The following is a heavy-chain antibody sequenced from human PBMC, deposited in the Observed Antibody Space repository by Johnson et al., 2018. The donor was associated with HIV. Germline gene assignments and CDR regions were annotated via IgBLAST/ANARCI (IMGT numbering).Heavy chain of an antibody. CDR1: GFTFSSYA. V-gene: IGHV3-30*14. Sequence: QVQLVESGGGVVQPGRSLRLSCAASGFTFSSYAMHWVRQAPGKGLEWVAVISYDGSNKYYADSVKGRFTISRDNSKNTLYLQMNSLRAGDTAVYYCARSPVWLRGFDIWGQGTMVTVSS. CDR2: ISYDGSNK. CDR3: ARSPVWLRGFDI. J-gene: IGHJ3*02. D-gene: IGHD5-24*01.